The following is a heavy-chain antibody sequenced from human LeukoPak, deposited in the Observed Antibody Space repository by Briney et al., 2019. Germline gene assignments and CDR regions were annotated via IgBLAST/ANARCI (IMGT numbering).Heavy chain of an antibody. J-gene: IGHJ4*02. CDR3: AKSRTAFFSYGHLLDS. CDR1: GFIFDDYA. Sequence: HPGGSLRLSCAASGFIFDDYAMHWVRQAPGKGLEWVSGISWNSGSVAYADSVKGRFTISRDNAKNSLYLQMNSLRAEDTAFYYCAKSRTAFFSYGHLLDSWGQGTLVTVSS. V-gene: IGHV3-9*01. D-gene: IGHD5-18*01. CDR2: ISWNSGSV.